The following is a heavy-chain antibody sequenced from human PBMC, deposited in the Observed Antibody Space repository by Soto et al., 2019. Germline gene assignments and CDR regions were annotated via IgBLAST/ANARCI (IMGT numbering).Heavy chain of an antibody. D-gene: IGHD2-15*01. CDR2: ISGSLGST. V-gene: IGHV3-23*01. CDR1: GFTFSSYA. J-gene: IGHJ2*01. CDR3: AKDSPDRYSRYWYFDL. Sequence: EVQLLESGGDLVQPGGSLRLSCAASGFTFSSYAMSWVRQAPGKGLEWVSAISGSLGSTYYADSVKGRFTISRDNSKNTLCLQMNSLRVEDTAVYYCAKDSPDRYSRYWYFDLWGRGTLVTVSS.